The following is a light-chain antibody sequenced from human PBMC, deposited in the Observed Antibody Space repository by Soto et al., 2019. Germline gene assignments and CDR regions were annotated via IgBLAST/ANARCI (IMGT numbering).Light chain of an antibody. V-gene: IGKV1-27*01. Sequence: DLQMTQSPSSLSSSLGDSVTITCRASQGISNYLAWYQQKTGKVPKLLIYAESTLQSGVPYRLSGSGSGTDLNLTISRLQPEDVATYYCQKYNSYSEACGQGTKVDIK. CDR1: QGISNY. CDR3: QKYNSYSEA. CDR2: AES. J-gene: IGKJ1*01.